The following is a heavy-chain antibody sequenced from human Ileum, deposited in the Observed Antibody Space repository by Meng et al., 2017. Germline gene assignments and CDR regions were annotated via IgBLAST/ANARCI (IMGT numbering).Heavy chain of an antibody. V-gene: IGHV4-39*01. CDR1: GDSVSSGSYY. Sequence: QLQESGPGLVKPSEPLSLTCTVSGDSVSSGSYYWVWIRQPPGKALEWIGAVYFTGYTYYGPSLTGRGTISVDTSRNQFSLKLNSVTAADTALYFCARHGHFTPDKYYFDYWGQGTLVTVSS. CDR2: VYFTGYT. CDR3: ARHGHFTPDKYYFDY. J-gene: IGHJ4*02. D-gene: IGHD3-3*02.